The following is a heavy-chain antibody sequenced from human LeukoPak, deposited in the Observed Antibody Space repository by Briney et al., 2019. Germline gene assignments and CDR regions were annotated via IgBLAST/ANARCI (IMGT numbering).Heavy chain of an antibody. CDR2: INPNSGGT. CDR1: GNTFTGYY. Sequence: GASVKVSCKASGNTFTGYYMHWVRQAPGQGLEWMGRINPNSGGTNYAQKFQGRVTMTRDTSISTAYMELSRLRSDDTAVYYCAREGAYCSGGSCYSFFDYWGQGTLVTVSS. V-gene: IGHV1-2*06. D-gene: IGHD2-15*01. CDR3: AREGAYCSGGSCYSFFDY. J-gene: IGHJ4*02.